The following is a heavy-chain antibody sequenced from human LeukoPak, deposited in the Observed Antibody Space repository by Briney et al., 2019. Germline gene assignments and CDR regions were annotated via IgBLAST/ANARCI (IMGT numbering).Heavy chain of an antibody. V-gene: IGHV3-30*04. Sequence: GGSLRLSCAASGFTFSSYAMHWVRQAPGKGLEWVAVISYDGSNKYHADSVKGRFTISRDNAKNSLYLQMNSLRAEDTALYYCVREHYNYYMDVWGKGTTVTVSS. CDR1: GFTFSSYA. CDR3: VREHYNYYMDV. J-gene: IGHJ6*03. CDR2: ISYDGSNK.